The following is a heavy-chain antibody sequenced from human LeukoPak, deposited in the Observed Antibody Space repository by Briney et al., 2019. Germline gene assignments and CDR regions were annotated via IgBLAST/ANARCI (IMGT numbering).Heavy chain of an antibody. J-gene: IGHJ4*02. CDR1: GYTFTSYA. Sequence: ASVKVSCKASGYTFTSYAMNWVRQAPGQGLEWMGRINTNTGNPTYAQGFTGRFVFSLDTSVSTAYLQISSLKAGDTAVYYCARDLSGDIVVADYWGQGTLVTVSS. CDR2: INTNTGNP. D-gene: IGHD2-2*01. V-gene: IGHV7-4-1*02. CDR3: ARDLSGDIVVADY.